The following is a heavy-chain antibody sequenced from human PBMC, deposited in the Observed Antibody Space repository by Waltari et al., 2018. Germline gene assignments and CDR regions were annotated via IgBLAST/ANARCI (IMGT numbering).Heavy chain of an antibody. Sequence: EVQLVESGGGLVQPGGSLRLSCAASGFNFSSYSMNWVRQAPGKGLEWVSYLISSSSTIYYADSVKGRFTISRDNAKNSLYLQMNSLRAEDTAVYYCASGAAGFDYWGQGTLVTVSS. CDR3: ASGAAGFDY. J-gene: IGHJ4*02. CDR2: LISSSSTI. V-gene: IGHV3-48*01. D-gene: IGHD3-16*01. CDR1: GFNFSSYS.